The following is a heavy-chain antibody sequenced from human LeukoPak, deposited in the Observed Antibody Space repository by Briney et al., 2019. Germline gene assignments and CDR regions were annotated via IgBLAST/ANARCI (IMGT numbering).Heavy chain of an antibody. D-gene: IGHD3-3*01. CDR1: GGSISSYY. CDR3: ARGWITDFWSGYQPNDAFDI. CDR2: IYYSGST. V-gene: IGHV4-59*01. Sequence: SETLSLTCTVSGGSISSYYWSWIRQPPGKGLEWIGYIYYSGSTNYTPSLKSRVTISVDTCKNQFSLKLSSVTAADTAVYYCARGWITDFWSGYQPNDAFDIWGQGTMVTVSS. J-gene: IGHJ3*02.